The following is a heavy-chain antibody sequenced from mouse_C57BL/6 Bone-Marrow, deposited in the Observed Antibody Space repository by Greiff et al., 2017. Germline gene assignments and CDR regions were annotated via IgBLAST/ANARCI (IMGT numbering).Heavy chain of an antibody. CDR3: TTDYGSRYAMDY. CDR2: IDPENGDT. CDR1: GFNIKDDY. J-gene: IGHJ4*01. D-gene: IGHD1-1*01. V-gene: IGHV14-4*01. Sequence: EVQLQQSGAELVRPGASVKLSCTASGFNIKDDYMHWVKQRPEQGLEWIGWIDPENGDTEYASKFQGKATITADTSSNTAYLQLSRLTSDDTAVYYCTTDYGSRYAMDYWGQGTSVTVSS.